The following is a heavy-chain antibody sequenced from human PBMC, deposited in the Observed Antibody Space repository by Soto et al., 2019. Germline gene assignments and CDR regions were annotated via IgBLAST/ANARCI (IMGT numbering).Heavy chain of an antibody. CDR3: ARDQSRDGYNHHFDY. J-gene: IGHJ4*02. CDR1: GGSVSSGSYY. CDR2: IYYSGST. D-gene: IGHD5-12*01. V-gene: IGHV4-61*01. Sequence: PSETLSLTCTVSGGSVSSGSYYWSWVRQPPGKGLEWIGYIYYSGSTNYNPSLKSRVTISVDTSKNQFSLKLSSVTAADTAVYYCARDQSRDGYNHHFDYWGQGTLVTVSS.